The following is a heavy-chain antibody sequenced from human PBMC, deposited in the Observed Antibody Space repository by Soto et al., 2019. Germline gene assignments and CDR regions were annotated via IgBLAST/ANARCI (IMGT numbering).Heavy chain of an antibody. Sequence: ASVKVSCKASGYTFTSYGISWVRQAPGQGLEWMGWISAYNGNTNYAQKLQGRVTMTTDTSTSTAYMELRSLRSDDTAVYYCARDSGVYSNPKWFDPWGQGTLVTVS. CDR1: GYTFTSYG. V-gene: IGHV1-18*01. CDR3: ARDSGVYSNPKWFDP. J-gene: IGHJ5*02. D-gene: IGHD4-4*01. CDR2: ISAYNGNT.